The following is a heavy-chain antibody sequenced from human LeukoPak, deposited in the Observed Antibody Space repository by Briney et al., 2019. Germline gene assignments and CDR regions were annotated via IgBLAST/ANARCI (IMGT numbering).Heavy chain of an antibody. V-gene: IGHV3-23*01. CDR3: AKAGVTVPAANVKWFDP. CDR1: GHTFRCYD. CDR2: ISGSGGST. D-gene: IGHD2-2*01. J-gene: IGHJ5*02. Sequence: GGSLTVSCAASGHTFRCYDMTWVRQAPGKGLEWVSDISGSGGSTYYADPVKGRFTLSRDNYDNTLYPQMHILRAEDTAIYYCAKAGVTVPAANVKWFDPWGQGTLVTVPS.